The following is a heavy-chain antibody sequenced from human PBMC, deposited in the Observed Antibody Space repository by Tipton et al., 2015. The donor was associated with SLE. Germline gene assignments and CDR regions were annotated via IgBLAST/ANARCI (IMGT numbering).Heavy chain of an antibody. Sequence: QLVQSGTEVKKPGASVKVSCKASGYTFSSYGISWVRQAPGQGLEWMGWISGYNGNTNYAQKLQGRVTMTTDTSTSTAYMELRSLRSDDTAVYYCARDTLSPTYYDMLSGYTPLDYWGKGTLVTVSS. D-gene: IGHD3-9*01. V-gene: IGHV1-18*01. CDR3: ARDTLSPTYYDMLSGYTPLDY. CDR1: GYTFSSYG. J-gene: IGHJ4*02. CDR2: ISGYNGNT.